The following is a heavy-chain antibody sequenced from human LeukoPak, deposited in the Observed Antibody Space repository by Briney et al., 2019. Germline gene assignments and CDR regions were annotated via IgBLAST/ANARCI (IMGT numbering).Heavy chain of an antibody. J-gene: IGHJ4*02. V-gene: IGHV4-39*01. CDR1: GGSISSSSYY. D-gene: IGHD1-26*01. CDR3: ARFGRYYSFYYFDY. Sequence: KPSETLSLTCTVSGGSISSSSYYWGWIRQPPGKGLEWIGSIYYSGSTYYNPSLKSRVTISVDTSKNQFSLKLSSVTAADTAVYYCARFGRYYSFYYFDYWGQGALVTVSS. CDR2: IYYSGST.